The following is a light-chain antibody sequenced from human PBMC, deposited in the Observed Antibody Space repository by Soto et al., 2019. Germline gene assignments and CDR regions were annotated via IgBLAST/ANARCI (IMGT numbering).Light chain of an antibody. CDR2: EVS. Sequence: QSVLTQPASVSGSPGQSITISCTGTGSDVGGYNLVSWYQQHPGKAPKLMISEVSGRPSGVSHRFSGSKSGNTASLTVSGLQAEDEADYYCSSYTNTSTLYVFGSGNKVTVL. V-gene: IGLV2-14*01. CDR1: GSDVGGYNL. J-gene: IGLJ1*01. CDR3: SSYTNTSTLYV.